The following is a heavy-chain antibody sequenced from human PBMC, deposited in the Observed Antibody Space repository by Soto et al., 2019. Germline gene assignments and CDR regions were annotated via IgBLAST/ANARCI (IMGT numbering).Heavy chain of an antibody. V-gene: IGHV3-23*01. CDR1: GFTFSSYA. CDR2: ISGSGGTT. D-gene: IGHD2-2*02. J-gene: IGHJ3*02. Sequence: GGSLRLSCAASGFTFSSYAMSWVRQAPGRGLEWVPTISGSGGTTYYADSVKGRFTISRDNSKNTLYLQMNSLRAEDTAVYYCAKDKVPAAIYAFDIWGQGTMVTVSS. CDR3: AKDKVPAAIYAFDI.